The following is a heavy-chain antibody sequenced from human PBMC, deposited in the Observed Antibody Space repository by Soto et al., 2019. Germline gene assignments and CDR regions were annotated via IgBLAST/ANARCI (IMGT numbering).Heavy chain of an antibody. Sequence: SETLSLTCTVAGGSTSSDNYWSWIRQPPGKGLEWIGHIYYSGNTDYNPSLKSRLAISIDTSKNQFSLKLSSVTAADTAVYFCAREGGESSDGLYYFDSWGQGSLVTVSS. D-gene: IGHD3-16*01. V-gene: IGHV4-30-4*01. J-gene: IGHJ4*02. CDR2: IYYSGNT. CDR3: AREGGESSDGLYYFDS. CDR1: GGSTSSDNY.